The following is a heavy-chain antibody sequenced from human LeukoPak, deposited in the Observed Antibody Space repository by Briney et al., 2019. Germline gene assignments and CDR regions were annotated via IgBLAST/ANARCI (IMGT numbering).Heavy chain of an antibody. V-gene: IGHV1-8*01. Sequence: ASVKVSCKASGYTFTSYDINWVRQATGQGLEWMGWMYPDSGNTGYAQKFQGRVTMTRNTSISTAYMELSSLRSEDTAVDYCAKRGYSYGDFDYWGQGTLVTVSS. CDR1: GYTFTSYD. CDR3: AKRGYSYGDFDY. J-gene: IGHJ4*02. D-gene: IGHD5-18*01. CDR2: MYPDSGNT.